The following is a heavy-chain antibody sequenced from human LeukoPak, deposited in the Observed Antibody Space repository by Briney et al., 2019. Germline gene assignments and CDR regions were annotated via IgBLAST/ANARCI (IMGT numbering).Heavy chain of an antibody. J-gene: IGHJ4*02. V-gene: IGHV3-30*02. Sequence: GGSLRLSCAASGFTFISYGMHWVRQAPGKGLEWVAFIHFDGSTEYSGDSVKGRFTISRDNSKNTLYLQMNSLRPEDTAVYCCAKDQCTRTSCDGYPGYWGQGSLVTVSS. CDR1: GFTFISYG. CDR3: AKDQCTRTSCDGYPGY. CDR2: IHFDGSTE. D-gene: IGHD2-2*01.